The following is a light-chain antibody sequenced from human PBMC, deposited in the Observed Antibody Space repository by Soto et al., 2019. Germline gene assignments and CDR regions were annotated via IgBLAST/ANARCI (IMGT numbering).Light chain of an antibody. CDR2: VAS. J-gene: IGKJ4*01. CDR1: QSVRSN. Sequence: EIVLTQSPGTLSLSPGERATLSCRASQSVRSNLAWYQQKPGQTPSLLIYVASTRATGIPARFTGSGSGTEFTLTISSLQSEDFAIYYCQQYNNWPLTFGGGTKVDIK. CDR3: QQYNNWPLT. V-gene: IGKV3-15*01.